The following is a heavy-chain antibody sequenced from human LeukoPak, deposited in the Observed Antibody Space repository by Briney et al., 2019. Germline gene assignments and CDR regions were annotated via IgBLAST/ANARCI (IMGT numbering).Heavy chain of an antibody. J-gene: IGHJ4*02. Sequence: SGGSLRLSCAASGFTFSSYTMNWVRQAPGKGLEWVSSITTTSSYIYYADSVKGRFTISRDNAKSSLFLQMNSLRAEDTGVYYCARDRTGTAYFDYWGQGTLVTVSS. CDR3: ARDRTGTAYFDY. D-gene: IGHD3/OR15-3a*01. CDR1: GFTFSSYT. CDR2: ITTTSSYI. V-gene: IGHV3-21*01.